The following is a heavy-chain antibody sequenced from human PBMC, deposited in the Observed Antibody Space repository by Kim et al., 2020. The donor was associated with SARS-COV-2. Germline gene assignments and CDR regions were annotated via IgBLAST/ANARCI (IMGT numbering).Heavy chain of an antibody. CDR3: ATNYALYDSSGYYLGY. CDR1: GYTLTELS. D-gene: IGHD3-22*01. V-gene: IGHV1-24*01. CDR2: FDPEDGET. J-gene: IGHJ4*02. Sequence: ASVKVSCKVSGYTLTELSMHWVRQAPGKGLEWMGGFDPEDGETIYAQKFQGRVTMTEDTSTDTAYMELSSLRSEDTAVYYCATNYALYDSSGYYLGYWGQVTLVPVSS.